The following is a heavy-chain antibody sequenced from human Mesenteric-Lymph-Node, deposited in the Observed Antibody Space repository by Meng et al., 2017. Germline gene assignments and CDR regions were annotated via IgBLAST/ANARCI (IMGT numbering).Heavy chain of an antibody. J-gene: IGHJ4*02. CDR1: GYTLTELS. D-gene: IGHD2-8*01. Sequence: SVKVSCKVSGYTLTELSMHWVRQAPGQGLEWMGGIIPICGTANYAQKFQGRVTITADKSTSTAYMELSSLRSEDTAVYYCARAEYCTNGVCYPCIDYWGQGTLVTVSS. CDR2: IIPICGTA. CDR3: ARAEYCTNGVCYPCIDY. V-gene: IGHV1-69*06.